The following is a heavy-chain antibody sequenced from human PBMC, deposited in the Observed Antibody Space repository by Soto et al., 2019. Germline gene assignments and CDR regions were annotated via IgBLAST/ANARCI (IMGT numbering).Heavy chain of an antibody. CDR3: ARGGIAVAGDAFHI. V-gene: IGHV3-23*01. CDR2: ISGSGGST. D-gene: IGHD6-19*01. J-gene: IGHJ3*02. CDR1: GFTFSSYA. Sequence: GGSLRLSCAASGFTFSSYAMSWVRQAPGKVLEWVSSISGSGGSTYYAESVKGRFTISRDNSKSTLYLQMNSLRAEDTAVYYCARGGIAVAGDAFHIWGQWTIVTVSS.